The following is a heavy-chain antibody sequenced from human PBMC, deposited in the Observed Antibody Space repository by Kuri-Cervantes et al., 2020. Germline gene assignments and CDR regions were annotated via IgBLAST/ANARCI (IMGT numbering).Heavy chain of an antibody. CDR2: ISYDGSNK. V-gene: IGHV3-30*03. CDR3: ARDPSYYDSSGYFDY. J-gene: IGHJ4*02. D-gene: IGHD3-22*01. CDR1: GFTFSGYG. Sequence: GESLKISCAASGFTFSGYGLHWVRQAPGKGLEWVAVISYDGSNKYYADSVKGRFTISRDNSKNTLYLQMNSLRAEDTAVYYCARDPSYYDSSGYFDYWGQGTLVTVSS.